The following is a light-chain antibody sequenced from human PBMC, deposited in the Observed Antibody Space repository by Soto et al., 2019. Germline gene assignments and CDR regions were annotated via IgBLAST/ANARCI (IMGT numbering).Light chain of an antibody. CDR1: QRVSNSY. CDR2: DAS. CDR3: QQYNTWPPFT. Sequence: EIVLTQSPGTLSLSPGDRATLSCRASQRVSNSYLAWYQQKPGQAPRLLIYDASTRAAGVPDRVTGGGSGTDFTLTISALEPEDFAMYYCQQYNTWPPFTFGPGTKVELK. J-gene: IGKJ3*01. V-gene: IGKV3D-20*02.